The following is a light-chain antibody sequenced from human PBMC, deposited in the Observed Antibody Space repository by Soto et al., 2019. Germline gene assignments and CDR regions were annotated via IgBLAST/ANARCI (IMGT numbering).Light chain of an antibody. V-gene: IGKV1-27*01. Sequence: DIQMTQSPSSLSASVGDRVTITCRASQGIRHYLAWYQQKPGKVPKLLIYEASNLQSGVPSRFRGGGSGTEFTLTISSLQPEYFATYYCQNFDSAPQTFGQGTKVEIK. J-gene: IGKJ1*01. CDR1: QGIRHY. CDR2: EAS. CDR3: QNFDSAPQT.